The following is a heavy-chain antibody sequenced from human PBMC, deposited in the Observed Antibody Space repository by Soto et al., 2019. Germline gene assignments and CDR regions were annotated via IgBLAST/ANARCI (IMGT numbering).Heavy chain of an antibody. CDR3: AGGIAARPLGY. J-gene: IGHJ4*02. Sequence: SETLSLTCAVSGGSISSGGYSWSWIRQPPGKGLEWIGYIYHSGSTYYNPSLKSRVTISVDRSKNQFSLGLSSVTAADTAVYYCAGGIAARPLGYWGQGTLVTVSS. V-gene: IGHV4-30-2*01. CDR1: GGSISSGGYS. CDR2: IYHSGST. D-gene: IGHD6-6*01.